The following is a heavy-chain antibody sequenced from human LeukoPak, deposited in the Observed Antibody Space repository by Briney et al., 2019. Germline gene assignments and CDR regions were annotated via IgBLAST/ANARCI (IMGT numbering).Heavy chain of an antibody. CDR2: MSYSGST. CDR3: ARWGCSGGGCYYYFYYGMDV. Sequence: PSETLSLTCTVSGDSISSSTYHWGWLRQPPGTGLEWVATMSYSGSTYYNPSLKGRVTMSVDTSKNQFSLKVNSVTAADTAVYYCARWGCSGGGCYYYFYYGMDVWGQGTTVTVSS. V-gene: IGHV4-39*01. CDR1: GDSISSSTYH. J-gene: IGHJ6*02. D-gene: IGHD2-15*01.